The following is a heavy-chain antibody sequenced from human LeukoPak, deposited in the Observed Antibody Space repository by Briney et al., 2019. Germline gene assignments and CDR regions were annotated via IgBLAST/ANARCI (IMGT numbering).Heavy chain of an antibody. CDR3: ARLPPHYDFWSGYYTASNGMDV. V-gene: IGHV4-59*01. CDR1: GGSISSYY. Sequence: SETLSLTCTVSGGSISSYYWSWIRQPPGKGLEWIGYIYYSGSTNCNPSLKSRVTISVDTSKNQFSLKLSSVTAADTAVYYCARLPPHYDFWSGYYTASNGMDVWGQGTTVTVSS. CDR2: IYYSGST. J-gene: IGHJ6*02. D-gene: IGHD3-3*01.